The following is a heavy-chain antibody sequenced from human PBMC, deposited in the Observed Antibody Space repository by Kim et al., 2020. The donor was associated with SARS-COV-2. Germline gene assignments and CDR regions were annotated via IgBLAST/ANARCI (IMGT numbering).Heavy chain of an antibody. D-gene: IGHD3-10*01. CDR1: GFTFSSYA. J-gene: IGHJ6*02. V-gene: IGHV3-30*04. CDR3: ARENYYGSGSFYYYYYYGMDV. Sequence: GGSLRLSCAASGFTFSSYAMHWVRQAPGKRLEWVAVISYYGSNKYYADSVKGRFTISRDNSKNTLYLQMNSLRAEDTAVYYCARENYYGSGSFYYYYYYGMDVWGQGTTVTVSS. CDR2: ISYYGSNK.